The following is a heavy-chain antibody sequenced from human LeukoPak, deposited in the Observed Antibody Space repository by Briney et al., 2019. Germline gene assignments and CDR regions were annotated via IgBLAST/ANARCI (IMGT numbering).Heavy chain of an antibody. CDR2: IYHSGTT. CDR3: ARDIAGTSWFDP. Sequence: SETLSLTCAVSGDSITGSLWWTWVRQSPGKGLEWIGEIYHSGTTNYNPSLKSRVTISMDKSRNQFSLKLNSVTAADTAVYYCARDIAGTSWFDPWGQGTLVTVSS. V-gene: IGHV4-4*02. D-gene: IGHD2-15*01. J-gene: IGHJ5*02. CDR1: GDSITGSLW.